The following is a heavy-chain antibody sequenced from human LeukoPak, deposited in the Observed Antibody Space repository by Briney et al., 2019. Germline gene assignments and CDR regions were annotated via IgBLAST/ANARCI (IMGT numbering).Heavy chain of an antibody. CDR1: GFTFSSYA. D-gene: IGHD6-19*01. CDR2: IGSGGST. J-gene: IGHJ4*02. Sequence: GGSLRLSCAASGFTFSSYAMSWVRQAPGKGLEWVAGIGSGGSTYYADSVKGRFTISRDNSKNTLYLQMNSLRAEDTAVYYCARSRGSSGRYYFDYWGQGTLVTVSS. CDR3: ARSRGSSGRYYFDY. V-gene: IGHV3-23*01.